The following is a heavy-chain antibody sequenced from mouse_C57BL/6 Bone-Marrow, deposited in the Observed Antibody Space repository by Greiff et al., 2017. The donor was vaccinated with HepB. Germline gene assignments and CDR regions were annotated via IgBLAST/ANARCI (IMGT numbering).Heavy chain of an antibody. J-gene: IGHJ4*01. Sequence: VQLQQPGAELVKPGASVKMSCKASGYTFTSYWITWVKQRPGQGLEWIGDIYPGSGSTNYNEKFKSKATLTVDTSSSTAYMQLSSLTSEDSAVYYSARGGITTGVEAMEYWGQGTSVTVSS. CDR3: ARGGITTGVEAMEY. CDR1: GYTFTSYW. D-gene: IGHD1-1*01. CDR2: IYPGSGST. V-gene: IGHV1-55*01.